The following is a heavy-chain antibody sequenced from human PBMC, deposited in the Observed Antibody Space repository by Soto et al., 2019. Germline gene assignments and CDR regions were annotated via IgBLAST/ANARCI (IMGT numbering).Heavy chain of an antibody. CDR3: ARGVQGSGYFDL. Sequence: EVKLVESGGGLVQPGGSLRLSCAASGYVFSSYWMHWVRQAPGKGLVWVSRVNSDGSGTTYADSVNGRFTISRDNAKNTLYLQMNGLRVEDPAVYYCARGVQGSGYFDLWGRGTLVTVSS. J-gene: IGHJ2*01. V-gene: IGHV3-74*01. CDR1: GYVFSSYW. CDR2: VNSDGSGT.